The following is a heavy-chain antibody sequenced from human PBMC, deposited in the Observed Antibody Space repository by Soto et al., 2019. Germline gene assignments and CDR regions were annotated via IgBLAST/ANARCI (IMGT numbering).Heavy chain of an antibody. CDR1: GGSISSYY. CDR3: ARGEASEYGLNNWFDP. D-gene: IGHD4-17*01. J-gene: IGHJ5*02. CDR2: IYYSGST. V-gene: IGHV4-59*01. Sequence: SETLSLTCTVSGGSISSYYWSWIRQPPGKGLEWIGYIYYSGSTNYNPSLKSRVTISVDTSKNQFSLKLSSVTAADTAVYYCARGEASEYGLNNWFDPWGQGTLGTVS.